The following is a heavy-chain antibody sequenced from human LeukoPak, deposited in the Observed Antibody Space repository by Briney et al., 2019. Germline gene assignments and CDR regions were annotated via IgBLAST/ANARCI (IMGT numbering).Heavy chain of an antibody. CDR2: MNPNSGNT. J-gene: IGHJ4*02. Sequence: ASVKVSCKASGYTFTSYDIIWVRQATGQGLEWMGWMNPNSGNTGYAQKFQGRVTMTRNTSISTAYMELSSLRSEDTAVYYCARGTRYCSSTSCPNPFDYWGQGTLVTVSS. CDR3: ARGTRYCSSTSCPNPFDY. V-gene: IGHV1-8*01. D-gene: IGHD2-2*01. CDR1: GYTFTSYD.